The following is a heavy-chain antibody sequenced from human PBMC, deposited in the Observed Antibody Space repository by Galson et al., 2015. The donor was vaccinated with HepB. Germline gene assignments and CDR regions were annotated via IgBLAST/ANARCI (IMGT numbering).Heavy chain of an antibody. CDR3: AKDFRASSSWQDSFSYFDS. Sequence: SLRLSCAASGFTFTRHVVNWVRQAPGKGLEWVSAISTSGDYTYYADSVKGRFTISRDNSKNTLFLEMNTLRVEDTAVYYCAKDFRASSSWQDSFSYFDSWGQGTLVTVSS. V-gene: IGHV3-23*01. J-gene: IGHJ4*02. CDR2: ISTSGDYT. CDR1: GFTFTRHV. D-gene: IGHD6-13*01.